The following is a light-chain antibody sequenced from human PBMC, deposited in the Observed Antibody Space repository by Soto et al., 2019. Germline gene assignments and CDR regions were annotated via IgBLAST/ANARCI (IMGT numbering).Light chain of an antibody. V-gene: IGKV4-1*01. J-gene: IGKJ1*01. Sequence: DIVMTQSPDSLAVSLGERATINCKSSQSVLYSSNNKNYLAWYQQKPGQPPKLLIYWASTRESGVPDRFSGSGSGTDFTLTISSMQAEDVAVYYCQQYYSTRGTFGQGTKVAIK. CDR3: QQYYSTRGT. CDR2: WAS. CDR1: QSVLYSSNNKNY.